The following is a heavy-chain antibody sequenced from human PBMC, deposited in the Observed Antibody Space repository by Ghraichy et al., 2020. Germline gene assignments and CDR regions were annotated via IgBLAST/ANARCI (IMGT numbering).Heavy chain of an antibody. CDR1: GGSISSSSYY. CDR2: IYYSGST. Sequence: ESLNISCTVSGGSISSSSYYWGWIRQPPGKGLEWIGSIYYSGSTYYNPSLKSRVTISVDTSKNQFSLKLSSVTAADTAVYYCASRTRITIFGVVIMKENWCDPWGQGTLVTVSS. D-gene: IGHD3-3*01. V-gene: IGHV4-39*01. J-gene: IGHJ5*02. CDR3: ASRTRITIFGVVIMKENWCDP.